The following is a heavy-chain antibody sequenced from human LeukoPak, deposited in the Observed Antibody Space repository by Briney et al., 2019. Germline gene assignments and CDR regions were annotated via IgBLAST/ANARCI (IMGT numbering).Heavy chain of an antibody. Sequence: LETLSLTCTVSGVSTTTYYWSWIRQPPGKGLEWIGYIYHSGSTNYNPSLKSRVTISVDTSKNEFSLKLTSVTAADTAVYYCAREANYYGSGSYFEGTFDYWGQGSLVTVSS. D-gene: IGHD3-10*01. V-gene: IGHV4-59*13. CDR3: AREANYYGSGSYFEGTFDY. CDR2: IYHSGST. CDR1: GVSTTTYY. J-gene: IGHJ4*02.